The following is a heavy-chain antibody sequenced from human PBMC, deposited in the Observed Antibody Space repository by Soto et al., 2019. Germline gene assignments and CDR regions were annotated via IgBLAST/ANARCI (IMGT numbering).Heavy chain of an antibody. CDR2: MYNTGDT. V-gene: IGHV3-66*04. CDR3: TRHDYGGY. D-gene: IGHD4-17*01. Sequence: EVQLVESGGGLVQPGGSLRLSCAASGFTVSNDYMTWVRQAPGKGLEWVSVMYNTGDTYYADSVKGRFTMSRDNSKNTVYLPMTSLRVEDTAVYYCTRHDYGGYWGQGTLVTVSS. CDR1: GFTVSNDY. J-gene: IGHJ4*02.